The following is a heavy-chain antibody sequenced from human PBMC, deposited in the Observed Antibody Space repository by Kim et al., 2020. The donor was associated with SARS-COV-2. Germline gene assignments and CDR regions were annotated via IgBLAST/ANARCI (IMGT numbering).Heavy chain of an antibody. Sequence: SETLSLTCLVSGGSISSSSYYWGWMRQPPGKGLEWSASIYYTGSTYYNPSLKSRVTISVDTYKNQFSLKLTSVIAADTAVYYCVRTAYCSSATCCRGWVDSGGQGTLVTVSS. CDR1: GGSISSSSYY. CDR2: IYYTGST. J-gene: IGHJ5*01. V-gene: IGHV4-39*01. D-gene: IGHD2-2*01. CDR3: VRTAYCSSATCCRGWVDS.